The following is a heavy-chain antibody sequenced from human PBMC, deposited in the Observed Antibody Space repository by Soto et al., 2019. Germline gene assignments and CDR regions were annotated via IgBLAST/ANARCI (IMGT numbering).Heavy chain of an antibody. D-gene: IGHD6-13*01. Sequence: WEACGYGYTCNYLQWVRQSNEQGLEWMGIINPSGGSTSYAQKFQGRVTMTRDMSTSTVYMELSSLRSEDTAVYYCAREGDESSSWFGYFQHWGQGTLVTGSS. CDR1: GYGYTCNY. V-gene: IGHV1-46*01. CDR2: INPSGGST. J-gene: IGHJ1*01. CDR3: AREGDESSSWFGYFQH.